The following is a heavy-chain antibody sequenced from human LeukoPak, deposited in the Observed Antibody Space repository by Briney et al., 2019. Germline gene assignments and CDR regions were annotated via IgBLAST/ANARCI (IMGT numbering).Heavy chain of an antibody. CDR3: ARDWGDIVVLTNYYYMDV. V-gene: IGHV3-74*01. D-gene: IGHD2-2*01. CDR2: IKSDGSTT. J-gene: IGHJ6*03. Sequence: TGGSLRLSCAASGFTFSSYYMHWVRQAPGKGLVWVSHIKSDGSTTIYADSVKGRFTISRDNAKNSLYLQMNSLRAEDTAVYYCARDWGDIVVLTNYYYMDVWGKGTTVTVSS. CDR1: GFTFSSYY.